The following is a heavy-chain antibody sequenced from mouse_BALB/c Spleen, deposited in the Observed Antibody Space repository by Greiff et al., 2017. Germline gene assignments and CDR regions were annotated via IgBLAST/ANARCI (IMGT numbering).Heavy chain of an antibody. CDR3: ASIYYYGSSYWYFDV. Sequence: VQVVESGAELVRPGSSVKISCKASGYAFSSYWMNWVKQRPGQGLEWIGQIYPGDGDTNYNGKFKGKATLTADKSSSTAYMQLSSLTSEDSAVYFYASIYYYGSSYWYFDVGGAGTTVTVSS. D-gene: IGHD1-1*01. CDR1: GYAFSSYW. CDR2: IYPGDGDT. V-gene: IGHV1-80*01. J-gene: IGHJ1*01.